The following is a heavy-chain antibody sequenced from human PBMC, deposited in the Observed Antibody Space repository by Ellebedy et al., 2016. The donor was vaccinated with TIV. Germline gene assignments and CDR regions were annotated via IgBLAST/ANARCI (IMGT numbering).Heavy chain of an antibody. CDR1: GFTFSNYD. CDR3: VPLGYCSGGSCPSFDY. J-gene: IGHJ4*02. CDR2: VSHNGDST. Sequence: PGGSLRLSCAASGFTFSNYDMSWVRQAPGKGLEWVSTVSHNGDSTYYADSVKGRFTISRDNSENTLYLHLNSLRVEDTAFYYCVPLGYCSGGSCPSFDYWGQGTLVTVSS. V-gene: IGHV3-23*01. D-gene: IGHD2-15*01.